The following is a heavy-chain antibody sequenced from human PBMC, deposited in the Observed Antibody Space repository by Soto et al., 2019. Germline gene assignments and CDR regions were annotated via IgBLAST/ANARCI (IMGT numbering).Heavy chain of an antibody. D-gene: IGHD3-16*01. CDR2: ISGSGGST. CDR3: AKDPLGYYCYYMDV. V-gene: IGHV3-23*01. J-gene: IGHJ6*03. CDR1: GFTFSSYA. Sequence: EVQLLESGGGLVQPGGSLRLSCAASGFTFSSYAMNWVRQGPGKGLEWVSAISGSGGSTYYADSVKGRFTISRDNSKNTLYLQMNSLRAEDTAVYYCAKDPLGYYCYYMDVWGKGTTVTVSS.